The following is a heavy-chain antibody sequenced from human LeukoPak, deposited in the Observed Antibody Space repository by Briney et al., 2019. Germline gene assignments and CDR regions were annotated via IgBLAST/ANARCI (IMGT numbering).Heavy chain of an antibody. Sequence: GESLKISCKGSGYSFTSYWIGWVRQMPGKGLEWMGIIYPGDSDTRYSPSFQGQVTISADKSISTAHLQWSSLKASDTAMYYCARRYCSSTSCLTHWFDTWGQGTLVTVSS. CDR3: ARRYCSSTSCLTHWFDT. CDR1: GYSFTSYW. D-gene: IGHD2-2*01. CDR2: IYPGDSDT. J-gene: IGHJ5*02. V-gene: IGHV5-51*01.